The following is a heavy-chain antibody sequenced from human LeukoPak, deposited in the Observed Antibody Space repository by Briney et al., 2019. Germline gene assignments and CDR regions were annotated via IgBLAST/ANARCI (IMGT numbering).Heavy chain of an antibody. CDR2: IRSSSSYI. D-gene: IGHD2-15*01. J-gene: IGHJ6*02. CDR1: GFTFSSYS. CDR3: ARDQAGDIVVVVAATNYYYYGMDV. V-gene: IGHV3-21*01. Sequence: GGSLRLSCAASGFTFSSYSMNWVRQAPGKGLEWVSSIRSSSSYIKYADSVKGRFTISRDNAKNSLYLQMNSLRDEDTAVYYCARDQAGDIVVVVAATNYYYYGMDVWGQGTTVTVSS.